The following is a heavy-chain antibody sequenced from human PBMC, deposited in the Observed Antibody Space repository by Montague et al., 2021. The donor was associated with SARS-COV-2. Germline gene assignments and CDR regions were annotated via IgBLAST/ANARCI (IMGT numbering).Heavy chain of an antibody. CDR3: ARFGSGTLEFDL. CDR2: IRTTGHT. V-gene: IGHV4-61*02. D-gene: IGHD1-26*01. J-gene: IGHJ4*02. CDR1: GGSISSGSYY. Sequence: TLSLTCTVSGGSISSGSYYWSWIRQPAGKGLEWIGRIRTTGHTDYNSSLESRVFMSVGTSTNQFSLSLTSVTAADTAVYFCARFGSGTLEFDLWGQGTLVTVSS.